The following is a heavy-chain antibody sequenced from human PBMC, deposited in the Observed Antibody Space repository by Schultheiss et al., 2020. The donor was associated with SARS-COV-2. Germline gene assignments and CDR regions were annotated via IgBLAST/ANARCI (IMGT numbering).Heavy chain of an antibody. D-gene: IGHD3-22*01. CDR1: GGSISSSSYY. J-gene: IGHJ4*02. V-gene: IGHV4-39*07. CDR3: ARLTEYYYDSSGYLHYFDY. CDR2: IYYSGST. Sequence: SQTLSLTCTVSGGSISSSSYYWGWIRQPPGKGLEWIGSIYYSGSTYYNPSLKSRVTISVDTSKNQFSLKLSSVTAADTAVYYCARLTEYYYDSSGYLHYFDYWGQGTLVTVSS.